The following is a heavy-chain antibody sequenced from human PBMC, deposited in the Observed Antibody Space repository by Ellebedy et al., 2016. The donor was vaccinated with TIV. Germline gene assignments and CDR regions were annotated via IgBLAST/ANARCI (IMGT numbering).Heavy chain of an antibody. V-gene: IGHV4-30-4*01. CDR1: GGSISSGDYY. CDR2: ILYSGGT. CDR3: ARGRIQLDY. Sequence: MPSETLSLTCTVSGGSISSGDYYWSWIRQPPGKGLEWIGYILYSGGTYCNPSLKSRVTISVDRSKNQFSLKLSSVTAADTAVYYCARGRIQLDYWGQGTLVTVSS. J-gene: IGHJ4*02.